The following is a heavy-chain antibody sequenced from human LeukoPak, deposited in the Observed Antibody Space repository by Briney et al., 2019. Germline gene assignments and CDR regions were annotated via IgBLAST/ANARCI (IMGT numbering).Heavy chain of an antibody. CDR3: ARRAGAYSHPYDY. D-gene: IGHD4/OR15-4a*01. V-gene: IGHV3-7*03. CDR2: IKQDGSEK. J-gene: IGHJ4*02. CDR1: GFAFSNYG. Sequence: GGSLTLSCAASGFAFSNYGMNWVRKAPGKGLEWVSHIKQDGSEKYYVDSVKGRFTISRDNAKNSLYLQMNSLRAEDTAVYYCARRAGAYSHPYDYWGQGTLVTVSS.